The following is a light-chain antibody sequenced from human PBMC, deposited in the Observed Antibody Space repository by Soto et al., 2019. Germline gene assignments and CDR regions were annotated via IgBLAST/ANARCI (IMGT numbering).Light chain of an antibody. V-gene: IGLV1-47*01. Sequence: QSVLTQPPSASGTPGQRVTISCSGSSSNIGSNYVYWYQQLPGTAPKLLIYRNNQRPSGVPDRFSGSKSGTSASLAISGLRSEDEADYYCCSYAGSYTWVFGGGTKVTVL. CDR1: SSNIGSNY. CDR3: CSYAGSYTWV. J-gene: IGLJ3*02. CDR2: RNN.